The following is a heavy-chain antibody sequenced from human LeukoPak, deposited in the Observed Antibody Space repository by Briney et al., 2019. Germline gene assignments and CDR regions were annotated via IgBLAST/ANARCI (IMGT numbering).Heavy chain of an antibody. J-gene: IGHJ4*02. CDR3: ARSYDSLGLDY. D-gene: IGHD3-9*01. V-gene: IGHV5-51*01. Sequence: GESLKISCKASGYSFTTYWIGWVRQMPGEGLEWMGIIYPGDSDTRYSPSFQGQVTISADKSISTAYLQWSSLKASDTAMYYCARSYDSLGLDYWGQGTLLTVSS. CDR2: IYPGDSDT. CDR1: GYSFTTYW.